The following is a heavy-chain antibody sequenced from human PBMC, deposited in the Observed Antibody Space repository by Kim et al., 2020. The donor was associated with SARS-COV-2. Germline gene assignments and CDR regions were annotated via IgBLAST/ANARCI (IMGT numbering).Heavy chain of an antibody. CDR2: ISWNSGSI. CDR3: AKDIVYDILTGYHYSFDY. Sequence: GGSLRLSCAASGFTFGDYAMHWVRQAPGKGLEWVSGISWNSGSIGYADSVKGRFTISRDNAKNSLYLQMNSLRAEDTALYYCAKDIVYDILTGYHYSFDYWGQGTLVTVSS. CDR1: GFTFGDYA. J-gene: IGHJ4*02. V-gene: IGHV3-9*01. D-gene: IGHD3-9*01.